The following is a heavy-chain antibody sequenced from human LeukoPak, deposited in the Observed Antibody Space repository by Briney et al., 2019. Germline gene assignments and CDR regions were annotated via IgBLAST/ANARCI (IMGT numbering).Heavy chain of an antibody. D-gene: IGHD3-16*01. CDR2: ISGSGGST. Sequence: GGSLRLSCAASGFTFSSYAMSWVRQAPGKGLEWVSAISGSGGSTYYADSVKGRFTISRDNSKNTLYLQMNSLRAEDTAVYCCAKSSHAFGAFDIWGQGTMVTVSS. CDR3: AKSSHAFGAFDI. J-gene: IGHJ3*02. CDR1: GFTFSSYA. V-gene: IGHV3-23*01.